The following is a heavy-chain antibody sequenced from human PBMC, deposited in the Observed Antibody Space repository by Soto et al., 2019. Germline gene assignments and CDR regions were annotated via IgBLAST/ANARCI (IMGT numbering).Heavy chain of an antibody. D-gene: IGHD4-17*01. CDR1: GASISSRGFY. CDR3: ARQSTVTGNYYFDS. CDR2: ISYSGST. J-gene: IGHJ4*02. V-gene: IGHV4-31*03. Sequence: QVQLQESGPGLVKPSQTLSLTCPVSGASISSRGFYWTWIRQLPGKGLAWIGYISYSGSTNYSPSLKSRINIYIDPSDNHFSLTLTYLTAADTAVYYCARQSTVTGNYYFDSWGQGTMVTVAT.